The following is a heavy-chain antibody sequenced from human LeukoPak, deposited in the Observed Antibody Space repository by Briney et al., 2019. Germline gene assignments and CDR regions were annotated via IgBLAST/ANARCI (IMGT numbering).Heavy chain of an antibody. V-gene: IGHV4-31*03. J-gene: IGHJ4*02. CDR3: ARTSSSWYFDY. Sequence: KPSETLSLTCTVSGGSISSGGYYWSWIRQHPGKGLEWIGYIYYSGSTYYNPSLKSRVTISVDTSKNQFSLKLSSVTAADTAVYYCARTSSSWYFDYWGQGTLVTVSS. CDR1: GGSISSGGYY. D-gene: IGHD6-13*01. CDR2: IYYSGST.